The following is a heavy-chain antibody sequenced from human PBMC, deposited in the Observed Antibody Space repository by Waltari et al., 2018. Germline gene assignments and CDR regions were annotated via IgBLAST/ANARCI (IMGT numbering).Heavy chain of an antibody. CDR3: ARRTGAGGTLDY. Sequence: QITLQESGPTLVKPTETLTLTCTFSGFSLITSGVGVGWIRQPPGKALAWLAIVYWDDDQRYSPSLRTRLTITKDTSINQVVLTVTNVDPVDTATYYCARRTGAGGTLDYWGQGILVTVSS. J-gene: IGHJ4*02. D-gene: IGHD1-26*01. V-gene: IGHV2-5*02. CDR2: VYWDDDQ. CDR1: GFSLITSGVG.